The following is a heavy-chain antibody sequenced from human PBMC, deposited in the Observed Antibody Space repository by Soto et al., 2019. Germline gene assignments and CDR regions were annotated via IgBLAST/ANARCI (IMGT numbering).Heavy chain of an antibody. CDR2: ISGSGGST. Sequence: GGSLRLSCSASGFTFSSYAMSWVRQAPGKGLEWVSAISGSGGSTYYADSVKGRFTISRDNSKNTLYLQMNSLRAEDTAVYYSANLGFPGIAAAGPSYWGQGTLVTVSS. D-gene: IGHD6-13*01. V-gene: IGHV3-23*01. J-gene: IGHJ4*02. CDR1: GFTFSSYA. CDR3: ANLGFPGIAAAGPSY.